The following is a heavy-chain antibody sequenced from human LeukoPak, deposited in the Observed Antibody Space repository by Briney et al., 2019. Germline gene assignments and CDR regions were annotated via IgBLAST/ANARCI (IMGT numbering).Heavy chain of an antibody. CDR2: IIPILGIA. Sequence: SVKVSCKASGGTFSSYAISWVRQAPGQGLEWMGRIIPILGIANYAQKFQGRVTITADKSTSTAYMELGSLRSEDTAVYYCARGGAAAGTLDFGMGVWGQGTTVTVSS. V-gene: IGHV1-69*04. CDR3: ARGGAAAGTLDFGMGV. D-gene: IGHD6-13*01. J-gene: IGHJ6*02. CDR1: GGTFSSYA.